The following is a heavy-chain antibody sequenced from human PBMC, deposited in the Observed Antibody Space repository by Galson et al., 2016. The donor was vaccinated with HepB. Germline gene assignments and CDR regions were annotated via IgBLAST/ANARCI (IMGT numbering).Heavy chain of an antibody. J-gene: IGHJ6*01. CDR1: GFSFSLYD. V-gene: IGHV3-13*01. CDR3: ARGKYLWATPWNYGLDV. D-gene: IGHD2-15*01. Sequence: SLRLSCAASGFSFSLYDMHWVRQVTGKGLEWVSAIGTAPGDTNYLDSVKGRFTISRENADNSLYLQMNSMRPGDTAVYYCARGKYLWATPWNYGLDVWGKGITLTGSS. CDR2: IGTAPGDT.